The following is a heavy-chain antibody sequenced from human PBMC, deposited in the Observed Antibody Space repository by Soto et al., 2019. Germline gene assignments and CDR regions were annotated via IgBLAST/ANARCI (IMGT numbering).Heavy chain of an antibody. V-gene: IGHV3-72*01. J-gene: IGHJ4*02. CDR3: TKVGSGFNYDD. CDR2: TRKKTNSYST. Sequence: GGSLRLSRAASGFTFSDHYMDWVRQAPGKGLEWVGRTRKKTNSYSTEYAASVKGRFTISRDDSKNSLYLQMNSLKTEDAAVYYCTKVGSGFNYDDWGQGTLVTVSS. CDR1: GFTFSDHY. D-gene: IGHD5-12*01.